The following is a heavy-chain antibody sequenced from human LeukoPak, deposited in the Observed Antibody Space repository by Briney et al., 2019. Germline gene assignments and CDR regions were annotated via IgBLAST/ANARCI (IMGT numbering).Heavy chain of an antibody. D-gene: IGHD3-10*01. J-gene: IGHJ4*02. CDR1: GFTFSSYA. Sequence: GRSLRLSCAASGFTFSSYAMHWVRQAPGKGLEWVAVISYDGSNKYYADSVKGRSTISRDNSKNTLYLQMNSLRAEDTAVYYCARGLLWFGEAIDYWGQGTLVTVSS. V-gene: IGHV3-30-3*01. CDR2: ISYDGSNK. CDR3: ARGLLWFGEAIDY.